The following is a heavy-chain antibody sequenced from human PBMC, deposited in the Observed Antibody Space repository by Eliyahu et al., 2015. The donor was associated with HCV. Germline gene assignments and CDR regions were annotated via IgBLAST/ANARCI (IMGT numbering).Heavy chain of an antibody. CDR2: ISYDGNTI. J-gene: IGHJ4*02. CDR3: SKDVSANLYYYNY. V-gene: IGHV3-30*18. Sequence: QVQLLESGGGMVQPGRSLRLSCAASGFTFNTYGMHWVRQAPGKGLEWMASISYDGNTIYYADSVKGRFTISRDNSKNILYLQMNSLRAEDTAVYHCSKDVSANLYYYNYWGQGTLVTVSP. CDR1: GFTFNTYG.